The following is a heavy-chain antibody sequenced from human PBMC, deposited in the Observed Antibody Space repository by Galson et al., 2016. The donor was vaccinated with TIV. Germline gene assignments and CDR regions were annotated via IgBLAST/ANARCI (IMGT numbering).Heavy chain of an antibody. CDR1: GASIRSGDYY. D-gene: IGHD3-16*01. J-gene: IGHJ3*01. V-gene: IGHV4-31*03. CDR2: IFNSVTT. CDR3: ARRETYGAFDV. Sequence: TLSLTCTVSGASIRSGDYYWRWVRQSPGQGLEWIGYIFNSVTTYYNPSLKSRVSISVDPSKKQFSLIPRSVTAADTAVYYCARRETYGAFDVWGRGTMVTAS.